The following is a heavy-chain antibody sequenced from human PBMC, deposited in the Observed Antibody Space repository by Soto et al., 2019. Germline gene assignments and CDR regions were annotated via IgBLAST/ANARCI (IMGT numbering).Heavy chain of an antibody. J-gene: IGHJ5*02. V-gene: IGHV2-5*02. CDR3: AHKASSGRIS. CDR1: GFSLSTSGMG. D-gene: IGHD1-26*01. CDR2: IYWDGDK. Sequence: QITLKESGPTLVTPTQTLTLTCTFSGFSLSTSGMGVHWIRQPPVKALEWLALIYWDGDKRYRASLKSRLTITEDTSKNQVVLTMTNMDPVDTATHYCAHKASSGRISLGQGTLVTVSS.